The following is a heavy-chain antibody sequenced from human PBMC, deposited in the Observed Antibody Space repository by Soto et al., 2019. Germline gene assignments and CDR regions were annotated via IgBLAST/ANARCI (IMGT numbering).Heavy chain of an antibody. CDR2: IKSNADGGTA. J-gene: IGHJ4*02. CDR1: DFTITDAW. V-gene: IGHV3-15*07. CDR3: TTDPFYGVGSYHPPNYDF. D-gene: IGHD3-10*01. Sequence: GGSLRLSCVASDFTITDAWMNWVRQAPGKGLEWVGRIKSNADGGTANLAAPVEGRFNILRDDSKSTFYLEMNSLKTVDTAVYYCTTDPFYGVGSYHPPNYDFWGRGTLVTVSS.